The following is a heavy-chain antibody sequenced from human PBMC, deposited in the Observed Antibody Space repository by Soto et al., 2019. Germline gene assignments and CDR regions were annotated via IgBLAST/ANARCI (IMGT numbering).Heavy chain of an antibody. Sequence: GSLRLSCAASGFTFGSYWMHWVRQAPGKGLVWASRINSDGSTTNYGDSVKGRFTISRDNAKSTLYLQMNSLRAEDTAVYYCARAGWYRFDYWGQGTLVTVSS. CDR3: ARAGWYRFDY. CDR1: GFTFGSYW. CDR2: INSDGSTT. J-gene: IGHJ4*02. D-gene: IGHD2-15*01. V-gene: IGHV3-74*01.